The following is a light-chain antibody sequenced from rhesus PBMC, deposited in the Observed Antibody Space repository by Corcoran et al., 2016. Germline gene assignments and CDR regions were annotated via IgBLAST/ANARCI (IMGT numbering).Light chain of an antibody. Sequence: EIVMTQSPATLSLSPGERVTLSCRASQSVRNNLAWYQQKPGQTPSLLIYGTSTRASGISVRFSGSGSGTDFTLTISSLEPEDFAVYYCQQYNNWPLTFGGGTKVEIK. CDR3: QQYNNWPLT. J-gene: IGKJ4*01. CDR2: GTS. V-gene: IGKV3-42*03. CDR1: QSVRNN.